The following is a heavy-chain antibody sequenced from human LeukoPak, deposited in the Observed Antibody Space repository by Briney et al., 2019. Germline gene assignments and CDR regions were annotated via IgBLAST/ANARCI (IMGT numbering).Heavy chain of an antibody. CDR3: AREFGGSASGAGY. V-gene: IGHV3-21*01. J-gene: IGHJ4*02. CDR1: GFTFSFYS. CDR2: MSVSSGLI. D-gene: IGHD3-10*01. Sequence: GGSLRLSCAASGFTFSFYSINWVRQAPGKGLEWVSSMSVSSGLIYYADSVKGRFTVSRDNAKNSLYLQMNSLRAEDTAVYYCAREFGGSASGAGYWGQGTLVTVSS.